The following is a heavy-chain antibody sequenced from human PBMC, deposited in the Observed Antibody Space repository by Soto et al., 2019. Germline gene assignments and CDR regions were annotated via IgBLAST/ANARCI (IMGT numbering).Heavy chain of an antibody. CDR1: GFTFSSYG. CDR2: IWYDGSNK. V-gene: IGHV3-33*01. Sequence: GGSLRLSCAASGFTFSSYGMHWVRQAPGKGLEWVAVIWYDGSNKYYADSVKGRFTISRDNSKNTLYLQMNSLRAEDTAVYYCATEYCSGGSCYPAMDVWGKGTTVTVSS. D-gene: IGHD2-15*01. CDR3: ATEYCSGGSCYPAMDV. J-gene: IGHJ6*03.